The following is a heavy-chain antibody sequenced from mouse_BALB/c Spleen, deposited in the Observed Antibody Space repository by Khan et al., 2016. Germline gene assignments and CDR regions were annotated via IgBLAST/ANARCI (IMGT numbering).Heavy chain of an antibody. CDR3: ARDLNWYFDV. CDR2: ISDGGSYT. J-gene: IGHJ1*01. V-gene: IGHV5-4*02. Sequence: VELVESGGGLVKPGGSLKLSCAASGFTFSDYYMYWVRQTPEKRLEWVATISDGGSYTSYPDSVKGRFPISRDNAKNNLYLQMNSLKSEDTAMYYCARDLNWYFDVWGAGTTVTVAS. CDR1: GFTFSDYY.